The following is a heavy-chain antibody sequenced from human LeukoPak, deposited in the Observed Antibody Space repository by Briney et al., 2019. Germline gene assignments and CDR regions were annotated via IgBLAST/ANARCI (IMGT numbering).Heavy chain of an antibody. D-gene: IGHD6-19*01. V-gene: IGHV4-38-2*02. J-gene: IGHJ3*02. CDR2: MYHSGST. CDR3: ATISGWYRNHAFDI. CDR1: GNSISSHYY. Sequence: SETLSLTCTVSGNSISSHYYWGWIRQPPGKGLEWIGNMYHSGSTNYNPSLKSRVTISVDTSKNQFSLKLSSVTAADTAVYYCATISGWYRNHAFDIWGQGTMVTVSS.